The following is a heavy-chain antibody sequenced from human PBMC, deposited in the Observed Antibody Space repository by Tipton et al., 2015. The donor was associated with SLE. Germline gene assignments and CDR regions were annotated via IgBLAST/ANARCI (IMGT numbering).Heavy chain of an antibody. Sequence: TLSLTCTVSGDSISSSYYWGWIRQPPGKGLEWIASIHYSGSTYYNPSPKSRVTISADTSKNQFSLNLSSVSAADTAMYYCARVSYDFWSGYLGFDYWGQGTLVTVSS. V-gene: IGHV4-39*07. D-gene: IGHD3-3*01. CDR2: IHYSGST. J-gene: IGHJ4*02. CDR3: ARVSYDFWSGYLGFDY. CDR1: GDSISSSYY.